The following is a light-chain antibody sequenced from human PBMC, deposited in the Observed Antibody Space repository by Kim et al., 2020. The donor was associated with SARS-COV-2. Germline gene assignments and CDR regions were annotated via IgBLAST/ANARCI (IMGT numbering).Light chain of an antibody. J-gene: IGLJ2*01. CDR3: QAWDSTTVV. Sequence: SYELTQPPSVSVSPGQTAAITCSGDKLGDKYACWYQQKPGQSPVLVIFQDDKRPSGIPERISGSNSGDTATLTISGTQAMDEADYYCQAWDSTTVVSGGGTQLTVL. V-gene: IGLV3-1*01. CDR2: QDD. CDR1: KLGDKY.